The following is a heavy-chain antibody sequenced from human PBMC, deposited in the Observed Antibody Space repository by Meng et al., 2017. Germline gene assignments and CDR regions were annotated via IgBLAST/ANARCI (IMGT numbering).Heavy chain of an antibody. V-gene: IGHV3-53*04. Sequence: GESLKISCAASGFTVSSNYMSWVRQAPGKGLEWVSVIYSGGSTYYADSVKGRFTISRHNSKNTLYLQMNSLRAEDTAVYYCARGRRGGDCSGGSCYVYWGQGTLVTVSS. J-gene: IGHJ4*02. CDR2: IYSGGST. CDR3: ARGRRGGDCSGGSCYVY. CDR1: GFTVSSNY. D-gene: IGHD2-15*01.